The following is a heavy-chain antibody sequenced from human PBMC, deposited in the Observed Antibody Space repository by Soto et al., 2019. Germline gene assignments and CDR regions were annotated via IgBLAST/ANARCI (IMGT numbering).Heavy chain of an antibody. V-gene: IGHV3-30-3*01. CDR2: ISYDGSNK. D-gene: IGHD2-2*01. Sequence: PGGSLRLSCAASGFTFSSYAMHWVRQAPGKGLEWVAVISYDGSNKYYADSVKGRFTISRDNSKNTLYLQMNSLRAEDTAVYYCARDDRYCSSTSCPGGPPNWFDPWGQGTLVTVSS. CDR1: GFTFSSYA. CDR3: ARDDRYCSSTSCPGGPPNWFDP. J-gene: IGHJ5*02.